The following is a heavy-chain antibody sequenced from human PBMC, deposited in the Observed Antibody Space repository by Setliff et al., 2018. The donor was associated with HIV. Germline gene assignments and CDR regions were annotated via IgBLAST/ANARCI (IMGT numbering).Heavy chain of an antibody. CDR3: ATCRHRPSNWFDS. CDR1: GGSVSSPGYY. CDR2: VYNSGIT. Sequence: SETLSLTCTVSGGSVSSPGYYWGWIRQPPGKGLEWIGSVYNSGITFKNPSLKSRVTISVDRSGNQFSLRLTSVTAADTAVYYCATCRHRPSNWFDSWGQGTVVTVSS. V-gene: IGHV4-39*07. J-gene: IGHJ5*01.